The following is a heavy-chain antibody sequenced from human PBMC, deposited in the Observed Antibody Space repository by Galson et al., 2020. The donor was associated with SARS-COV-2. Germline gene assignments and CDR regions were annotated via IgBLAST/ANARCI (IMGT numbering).Heavy chain of an antibody. CDR1: GFTLSTYA. CDR3: AKEGAVVPAATDY. Sequence: GGSLRLSCAASGFTLSTYAMSWVRQAPGKGLEWVSSISGSGSSTYYADSVKGRFTISRDNSKKKLYLQMNSLRDEDTAIYYCAKEGAVVPAATDYWGQGTLVTVSS. D-gene: IGHD2-2*01. V-gene: IGHV3-23*01. CDR2: ISGSGSST. J-gene: IGHJ4*02.